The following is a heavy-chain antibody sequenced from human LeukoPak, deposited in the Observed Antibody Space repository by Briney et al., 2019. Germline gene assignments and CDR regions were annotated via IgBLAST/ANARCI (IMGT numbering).Heavy chain of an antibody. V-gene: IGHV3-15*01. D-gene: IGHD3-22*01. CDR2: IKSKTDGGTT. CDR1: GFTFSNAW. CDR3: TASNYYDSSGYTRHFDY. J-gene: IGHJ4*02. Sequence: GGSLRLSCAASGFTFSNAWMSWVRQAPGKGLEWVGRIKSKTDGGTTDYAAPVKGRFTISRDDSKNTLYLQMNSLKTEDTAVYYCTASNYYDSSGYTRHFDYWGQGTLVTVSS.